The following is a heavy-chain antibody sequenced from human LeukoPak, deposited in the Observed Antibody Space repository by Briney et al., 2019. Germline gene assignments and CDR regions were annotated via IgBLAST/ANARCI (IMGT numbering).Heavy chain of an antibody. D-gene: IGHD5-18*01. CDR3: ATGRGCSYGFDS. J-gene: IGHJ4*02. CDR1: GYTFSVYY. Sequence: ASVKVSCKASGYTFSVYYMHWVRQAPGQGLEWMAWIYPNSGGTKYAQKFQGRVTVTRDTSISTAYMQLSRLKSDDTAVYYCATGRGCSYGFDSWGQGTLVTVSS. V-gene: IGHV1-2*02. CDR2: IYPNSGGT.